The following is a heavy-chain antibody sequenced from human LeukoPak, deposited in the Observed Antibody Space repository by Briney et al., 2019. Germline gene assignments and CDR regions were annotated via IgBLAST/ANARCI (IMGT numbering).Heavy chain of an antibody. J-gene: IGHJ4*02. CDR2: IYYSGST. CDR3: AIGATVTTPAFDY. CDR1: GGSISSYY. Sequence: SETLSLTCTVSGGSISSYYWSWIRQPPGKGLEWIGYIYYSGSTNYNPSLKSRVTISVDTSKNQFSLKLSSVTAADTAVYYCAIGATVTTPAFDYWGQGTLVTVSS. D-gene: IGHD4-17*01. V-gene: IGHV4-59*01.